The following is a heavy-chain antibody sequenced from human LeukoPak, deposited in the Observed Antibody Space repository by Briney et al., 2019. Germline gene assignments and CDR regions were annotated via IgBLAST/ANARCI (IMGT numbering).Heavy chain of an antibody. CDR1: GVSISSGGYS. CDR3: ASGSRRRLREVGY. CDR2: IYDSGDT. J-gene: IGHJ4*02. Sequence: PSETLSLTCAVSGVSISSGGYSWSWIRQPPGKGLEWIGYIYDSGDTNYNPSLKSRVTISVDTSKNQFSLKLSSVAAADTAVYYCASGSRRRLREVGYWGQGTLVTVSS. V-gene: IGHV4-30-2*01. D-gene: IGHD1-26*01.